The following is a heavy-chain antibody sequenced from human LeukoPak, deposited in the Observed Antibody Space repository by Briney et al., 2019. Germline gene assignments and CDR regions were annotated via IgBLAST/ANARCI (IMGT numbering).Heavy chain of an antibody. CDR3: ARSPLAYYYDSSGYFRPRDRNFDY. CDR1: GYTFTSYG. D-gene: IGHD3-22*01. V-gene: IGHV1-18*01. Sequence: ASVKVSCKASGYTFTSYGISWVRQAPGQGLEWMGWISAYNGNTNYAQKLQGRVTMTTDTSTGTAYMELRSLRSDDTAVYYCARSPLAYYYDSSGYFRPRDRNFDYWGQGTLVTVSS. J-gene: IGHJ4*02. CDR2: ISAYNGNT.